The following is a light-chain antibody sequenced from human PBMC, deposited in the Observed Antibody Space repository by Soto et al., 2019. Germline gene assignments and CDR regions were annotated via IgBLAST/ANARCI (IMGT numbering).Light chain of an antibody. CDR3: QQYNKWRT. CDR2: GAS. V-gene: IGKV3-15*01. CDR1: QSVSSN. Sequence: EIVMTQSPATLSVSPGERATLSCRASQSVSSNLAWYQQKPGQAPRLLIYGASTRATGIPARISGSGSGTEFTLTITSLQSEDFAVYYCQQYNKWRTFCQGTKVEIK. J-gene: IGKJ1*01.